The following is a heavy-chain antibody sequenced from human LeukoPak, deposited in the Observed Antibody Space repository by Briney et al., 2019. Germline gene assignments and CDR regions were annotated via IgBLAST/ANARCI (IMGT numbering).Heavy chain of an antibody. J-gene: IGHJ4*02. D-gene: IGHD5-18*01. CDR2: FIPILGIA. CDR1: GGTFSSYA. V-gene: IGHV1-69*04. Sequence: ASVKVSCKASGGTFSSYAISWVRQAPGQGLEWMGRFIPILGIANYAQKFQGRVTITADKSTSTAYMELSSLRSEDTAVYYCGLWVDTAMVNIGWGQGTLVTVSS. CDR3: GLWVDTAMVNIG.